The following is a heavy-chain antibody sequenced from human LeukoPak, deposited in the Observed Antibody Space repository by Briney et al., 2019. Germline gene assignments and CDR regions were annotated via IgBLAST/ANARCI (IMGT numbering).Heavy chain of an antibody. J-gene: IGHJ6*02. Sequence: SETLSLTCAVYGGSFSGYYWSWIRQPPGKGLEWIGEINHSGSTNYNPSLKSRVTISVDTSKNQFSLKLSSVTAADTAVYYCARQDAAIEMAYYYYGMDVWGQGTTVTVSS. CDR3: ARQDAAIEMAYYYYGMDV. CDR1: GGSFSGYY. CDR2: INHSGST. V-gene: IGHV4-34*01. D-gene: IGHD5-24*01.